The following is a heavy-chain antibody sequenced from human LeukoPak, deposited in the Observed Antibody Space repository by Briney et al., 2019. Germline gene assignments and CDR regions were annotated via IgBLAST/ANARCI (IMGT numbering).Heavy chain of an antibody. CDR2: IAHHGNNK. J-gene: IGHJ4*02. Sequence: GGSPRLSCGASGFTFSSSAMHWVRQGPGKGLEWVAYIAHHGNNKYYADSVKGRFTISRDSSKNTLYLQMSSLRTEDTAVYYCAREGGTLSTSPTLDYWGQGTLVTVSS. V-gene: IGHV3-30*02. CDR3: AREGGTLSTSPTLDY. CDR1: GFTFSSSA. D-gene: IGHD1-1*01.